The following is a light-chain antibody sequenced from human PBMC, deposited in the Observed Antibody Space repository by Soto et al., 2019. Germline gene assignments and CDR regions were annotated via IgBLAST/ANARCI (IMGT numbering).Light chain of an antibody. V-gene: IGLV7-46*01. Sequence: QAVVTQEPSLTASPGGTVTLTCDSSTGAVTTTHFPYWFQQQPGQATMTLIYDTNNKHSWTPARFSGSLLGGKAALTLSGAQPEDEAEYYCLLWYGYTALFGGGTKVTVL. CDR3: LLWYGYTAL. CDR1: TGAVTTTHF. CDR2: DTN. J-gene: IGLJ2*01.